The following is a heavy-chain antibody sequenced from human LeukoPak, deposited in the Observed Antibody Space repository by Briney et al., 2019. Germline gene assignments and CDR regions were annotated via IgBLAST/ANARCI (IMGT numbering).Heavy chain of an antibody. J-gene: IGHJ4*02. CDR1: GGTFSSYA. V-gene: IGHV1-69*06. Sequence: SVKVSCNASGGTFSSYAISWVRQAPGQGLEWMGGIIPIFGTANYAQKFQGRVTITADKSTSTAYMELSSLRSEDTAVYYCASAATSYGSGSYVDYWGQGTLVTVSS. D-gene: IGHD3-10*01. CDR3: ASAATSYGSGSYVDY. CDR2: IIPIFGTA.